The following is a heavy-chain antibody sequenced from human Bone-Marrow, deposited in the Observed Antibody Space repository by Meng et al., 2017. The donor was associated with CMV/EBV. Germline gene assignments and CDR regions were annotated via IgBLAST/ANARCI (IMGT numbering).Heavy chain of an antibody. V-gene: IGHV1-46*01. J-gene: IGHJ6*02. Sequence: ASVKVSCKASGYTFTSFYMNWVRQAPGQGLEWMGIINPSGGRTRYAQKFQGRVIMTGDMSTSTVYMELSSLRSEDTAVYYCASHGGYNDLYYYYGMDVWGQGTTVTVSS. CDR1: GYTFTSFY. CDR3: ASHGGYNDLYYYYGMDV. CDR2: INPSGGRT. D-gene: IGHD4-23*01.